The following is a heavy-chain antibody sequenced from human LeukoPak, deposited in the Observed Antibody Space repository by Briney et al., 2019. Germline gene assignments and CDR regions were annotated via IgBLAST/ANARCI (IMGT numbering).Heavy chain of an antibody. CDR3: AKGKASSWLDWFDP. J-gene: IGHJ5*02. CDR2: TSGGGGST. V-gene: IGHV3-23*01. CDR1: GFTFSTYA. Sequence: GGSLRLSCAASGFTFSTYAMSWVRQAPGRGLEWVSATSGGGGSTYYADSVKGRFTMSRDNSKNTVYLQMNSLRAEDTAVYFCAKGKASSWLDWFDPWGQGTLVTVSS. D-gene: IGHD6-13*01.